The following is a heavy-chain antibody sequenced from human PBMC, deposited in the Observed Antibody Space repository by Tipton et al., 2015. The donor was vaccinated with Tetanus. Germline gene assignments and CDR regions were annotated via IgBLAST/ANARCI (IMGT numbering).Heavy chain of an antibody. J-gene: IGHJ4*02. CDR2: IYYSGST. CDR1: GGSISSCGYY. D-gene: IGHD1-26*01. V-gene: IGHV4-31*03. Sequence: TLSLTCTVSGGSISSCGYYWSWIRQHPGKGLEWIGDIYYSGSTYYNPSLKSRVTLSVDTSKNQFSLKLNSVTAADAAVYYCARDQARGARGWNFFDYWGQGTLVPVSS. CDR3: ARDQARGARGWNFFDY.